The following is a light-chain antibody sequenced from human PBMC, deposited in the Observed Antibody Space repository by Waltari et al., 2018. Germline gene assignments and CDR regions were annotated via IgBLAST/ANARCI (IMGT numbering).Light chain of an antibody. J-gene: IGKJ4*01. CDR1: QIFRNT. V-gene: IGKV3-11*01. CDR3: QQGNIWPPII. CDR2: GAS. Sequence: EVVLTQSPGTLSLSPGERATLSCRASQIFRNTLAWYQWKPGQAPRLLIYGASNRATGIPGRIRGSGSGTDFTLTISSLEPEDSAVYYCQQGNIWPPIIFGGGTKVVIK.